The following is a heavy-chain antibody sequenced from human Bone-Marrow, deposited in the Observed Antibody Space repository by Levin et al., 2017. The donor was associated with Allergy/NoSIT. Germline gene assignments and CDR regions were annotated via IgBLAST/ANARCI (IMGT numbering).Heavy chain of an antibody. CDR2: ISATSDRT. Sequence: QSGGSLRLSCVASGFTFSGYAMSWVRQAPGKGLEWVSAISATSDRTYYADAMKGRVTISRDNSKNTLYLQMNSLRAEDTAVYYCARGVGGYQYNYYGMDVWGQGTTVTVSS. V-gene: IGHV3-23*01. CDR1: GFTFSGYA. J-gene: IGHJ6*02. CDR3: ARGVGGYQYNYYGMDV. D-gene: IGHD5-24*01.